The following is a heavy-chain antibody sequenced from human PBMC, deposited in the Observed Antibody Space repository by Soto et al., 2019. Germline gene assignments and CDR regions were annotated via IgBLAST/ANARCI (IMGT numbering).Heavy chain of an antibody. CDR2: IHPNSGGT. CDR3: ARWWQWLVGGD. Sequence: QVQLVQSGTEVKRPGASVKVSCKASGYTFIDYYIHWVRQAPGQGPGWMGWIHPNSGGTHYAQKFQGRVTMTRDTSIRTAYMDLSRLTCDDTDVYSCARWWQWLVGGDWGQGTLVIVSS. CDR1: GYTFIDYY. J-gene: IGHJ4*02. D-gene: IGHD6-19*01. V-gene: IGHV1-2*02.